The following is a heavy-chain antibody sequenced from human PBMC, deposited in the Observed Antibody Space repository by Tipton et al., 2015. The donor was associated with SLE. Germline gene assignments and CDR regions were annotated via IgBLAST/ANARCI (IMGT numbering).Heavy chain of an antibody. Sequence: QSGAEVKKPGESLKISCKGSGYSFTSYWIGWVRQTPGKGLEWMGIIYPGDSDTRYSPSFQGQVTISADKSISTAYLQWSSLKASDTAMYYCARRGRTGDRVDAFDIWGQGTMVTVSS. J-gene: IGHJ3*02. CDR1: GYSFTSYW. D-gene: IGHD7-27*01. CDR3: ARRGRTGDRVDAFDI. CDR2: IYPGDSDT. V-gene: IGHV5-51*03.